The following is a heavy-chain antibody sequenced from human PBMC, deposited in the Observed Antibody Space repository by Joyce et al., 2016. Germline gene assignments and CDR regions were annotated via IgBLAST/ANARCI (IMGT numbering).Heavy chain of an antibody. CDR3: ARSSYTNGIFDY. J-gene: IGHJ4*02. Sequence: EVQLVESGGGLVKHGGSLRLSCAASGFTFSSYSMSWVRQAPGKGLEWVSSLSSSSSYIKYTDSVKGRFTISRDNAKNSLYLQMNSLRVEDTAVYYCARSSYTNGIFDYWGQGTLVTVSS. D-gene: IGHD2-8*01. V-gene: IGHV3-21*01. CDR1: GFTFSSYS. CDR2: LSSSSSYI.